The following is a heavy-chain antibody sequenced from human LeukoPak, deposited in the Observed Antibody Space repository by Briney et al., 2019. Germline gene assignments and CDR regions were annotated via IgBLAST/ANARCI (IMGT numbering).Heavy chain of an antibody. J-gene: IGHJ6*02. CDR2: ISSNGGSI. V-gene: IGHV3-64D*08. CDR3: AKGNIAARQDIMDV. Sequence: PGGSLRLSCLVSGFTFSSSAMHWVRQAPEKGLEFVSAISSNGGSIYYADSVKGRFTISRDNSRNTLYLQMSSLRAEDTAVYYCAKGNIAARQDIMDVWGQGTTVTVSS. CDR1: GFTFSSSA. D-gene: IGHD6-6*01.